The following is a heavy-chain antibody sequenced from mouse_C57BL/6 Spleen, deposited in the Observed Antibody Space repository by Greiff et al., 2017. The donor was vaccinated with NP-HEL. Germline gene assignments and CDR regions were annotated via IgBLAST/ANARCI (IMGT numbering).Heavy chain of an antibody. V-gene: IGHV1-26*01. CDR2: INPNNGGT. Sequence: EVQLQQSGPELVKPGASVKISCKASGYTFTDYYMNWVKQSHGKSLEWIGDINPNNGGTSYNQKFKGKATLTVDKSSSTAYMELRSLTSEDSAVYYCARSTTVVAGDYWGQGTSVTVSS. CDR1: GYTFTDYY. D-gene: IGHD1-1*01. CDR3: ARSTTVVAGDY. J-gene: IGHJ4*01.